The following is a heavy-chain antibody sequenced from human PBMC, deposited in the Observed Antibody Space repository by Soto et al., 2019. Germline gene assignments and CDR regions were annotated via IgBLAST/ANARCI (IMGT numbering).Heavy chain of an antibody. Sequence: EVQLVESGGGSVQPGRSLRLSCTTSGFTFGDYSMTWFRQAPGKGLEWVSFIRNKASSRTAEYAASVKGRFTVSRDDSKSITYLQMNSLKTEDTGMYYCTRDRIMTDYGGQGTLVTVSS. J-gene: IGHJ4*02. CDR3: TRDRIMTDY. CDR1: GFTFGDYS. CDR2: IRNKASSRTA. V-gene: IGHV3-49*03.